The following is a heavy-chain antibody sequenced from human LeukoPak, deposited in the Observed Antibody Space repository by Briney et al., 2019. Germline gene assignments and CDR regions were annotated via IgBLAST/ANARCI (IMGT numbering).Heavy chain of an antibody. J-gene: IGHJ5*02. V-gene: IGHV4-34*01. CDR1: GGSFSGYY. CDR2: INHSGST. D-gene: IGHD3-16*02. CDR3: ARGGSYDYVWGSYRYKAWFDP. Sequence: SETLPLTCAVYGGSFSGYYWSWIRQPPGKGLEWIGEINHSGSTNYNPSLKSRATISVDTSKNQFSLKLSSVTAADTAVYYCARGGSYDYVWGSYRYKAWFDPWGQGTLVTVSS.